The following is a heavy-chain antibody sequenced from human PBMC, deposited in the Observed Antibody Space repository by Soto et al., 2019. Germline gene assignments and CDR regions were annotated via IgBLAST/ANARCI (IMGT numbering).Heavy chain of an antibody. Sequence: GGSLRLSCAASGFTFSSYSMNWVRQAPGKGLEWVSYISSSSSTIYYADSVKGRFTISRDNAKNSLYLQMNSLRAEDTAVYYCARVAAGYYYYYYMDVWGKGTTVTVSS. J-gene: IGHJ6*03. CDR1: GFTFSSYS. CDR3: ARVAAGYYYYYYMDV. V-gene: IGHV3-48*01. D-gene: IGHD6-19*01. CDR2: ISSSSSTI.